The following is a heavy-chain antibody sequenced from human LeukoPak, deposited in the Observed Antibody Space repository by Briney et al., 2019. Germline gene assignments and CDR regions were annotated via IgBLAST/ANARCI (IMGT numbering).Heavy chain of an antibody. CDR3: AARKHYYDSSGYPVHAFDI. D-gene: IGHD3-22*01. Sequence: GASVKVSCKASGYTFTSYGISWVRQAPGQGLEWMGWISAYNGNTNYAQKLQGRVTMTTDTSTSTAYMELSSLRSEDTAVYYCAARKHYYDSSGYPVHAFDIWGQGTMVTVS. CDR1: GYTFTSYG. CDR2: ISAYNGNT. J-gene: IGHJ3*02. V-gene: IGHV1-18*01.